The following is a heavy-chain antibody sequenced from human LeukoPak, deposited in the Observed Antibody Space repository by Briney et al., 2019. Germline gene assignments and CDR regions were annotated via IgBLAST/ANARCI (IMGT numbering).Heavy chain of an antibody. D-gene: IGHD1-26*01. J-gene: IGHJ4*02. CDR3: IRALGSYSDY. V-gene: IGHV3-7*02. CDR2: IKQDGSEK. Sequence: PGGSLRLSCAASGFTFSSYWMSWVRQAPGKGLEWMANIKQDGSEKYYVDPVKGRFTISRDNAKNTLYLQMNSLRAEDTAVYYCIRALGSYSDYWGQGTLVTVSS. CDR1: GFTFSSYW.